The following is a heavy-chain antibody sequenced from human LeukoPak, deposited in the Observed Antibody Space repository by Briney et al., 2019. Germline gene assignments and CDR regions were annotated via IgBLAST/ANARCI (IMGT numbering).Heavy chain of an antibody. Sequence: GGSLRLSCAASGFTISSNYMSWVRQAPGKGLEWVSVIYSGGSTYYADSVKGRFTISRDNSKNTLYLQMNSLRAEDTAVYYCACFFMQYTAYDILTGYPNPYFDYWGQGTLVTVSS. J-gene: IGHJ4*02. CDR1: GFTISSNY. D-gene: IGHD3-9*01. CDR2: IYSGGST. CDR3: ACFFMQYTAYDILTGYPNPYFDY. V-gene: IGHV3-53*01.